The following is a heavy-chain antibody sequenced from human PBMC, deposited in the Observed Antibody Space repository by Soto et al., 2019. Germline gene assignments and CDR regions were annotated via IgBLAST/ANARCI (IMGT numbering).Heavy chain of an antibody. CDR2: IYYSGST. J-gene: IGHJ6*03. CDR3: ARGGRIASRLTYMDV. CDR1: GGSISNYY. Sequence: SETLSLTCTVSGGSISNYYWSWIRQSLGKGLEWIGYIYYSGSTNYNPSLKSRVTIPVDTSKDQFSLKLSSVTAADTAVYYCARGGRIASRLTYMDVWGKGTTVTVSS. D-gene: IGHD6-6*01. V-gene: IGHV4-59*01.